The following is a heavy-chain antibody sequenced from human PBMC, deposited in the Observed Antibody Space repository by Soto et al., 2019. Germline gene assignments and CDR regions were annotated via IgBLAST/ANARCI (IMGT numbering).Heavy chain of an antibody. CDR1: GYTFTSYG. J-gene: IGHJ4*02. Sequence: QVQLVQSGAEVKKPGASVKVSCKASGYTFTSYGISWVRQAPGQGLEWMGWISAYNGNTNYAQKLQGRVTMTTDTATSTAYMELRSLRSDDTAVYYCARDKGYYDFWSGYPGGYFDYWGQGTLVTVSS. CDR2: ISAYNGNT. V-gene: IGHV1-18*01. CDR3: ARDKGYYDFWSGYPGGYFDY. D-gene: IGHD3-3*01.